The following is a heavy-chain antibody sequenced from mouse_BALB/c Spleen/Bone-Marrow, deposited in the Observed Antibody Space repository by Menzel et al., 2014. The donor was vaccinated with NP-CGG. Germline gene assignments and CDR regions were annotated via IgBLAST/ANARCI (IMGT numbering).Heavy chain of an antibody. Sequence: QVQLKESGAELARPGASVKMSCKASGYTFTSYTMHWVKQRPGQGLEWIGYINPSSGYTNYNQKFKDKATLTADKSSSTAYMQLSSLTSEDSAVYYCARSLRWYFDVWGAGTTVTVSS. CDR3: ARSLRWYFDV. D-gene: IGHD1-1*01. V-gene: IGHV1-4*01. CDR1: GYTFTSYT. CDR2: INPSSGYT. J-gene: IGHJ1*01.